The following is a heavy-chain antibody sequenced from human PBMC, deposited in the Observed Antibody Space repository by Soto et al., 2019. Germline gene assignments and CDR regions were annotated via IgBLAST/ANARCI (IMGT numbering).Heavy chain of an antibody. D-gene: IGHD5-18*01. CDR3: ASQSAQLWLSGYYYYYGMDV. CDR2: ISGSGGST. J-gene: IGHJ6*02. V-gene: IGHV3-23*01. CDR1: GFTFISYA. Sequence: LRLSCAASGFTFISYAMGWVRQAPGKGLEWVSAISGSGGSTYYADSVKGRFTISRDNSKNTLYLQMNSLRAEDTAVYYCASQSAQLWLSGYYYYYGMDVWGQGTTVTVSS.